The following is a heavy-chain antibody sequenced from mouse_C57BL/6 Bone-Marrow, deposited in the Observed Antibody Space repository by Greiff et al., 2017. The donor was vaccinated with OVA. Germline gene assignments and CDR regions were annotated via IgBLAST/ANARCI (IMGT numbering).Heavy chain of an antibody. D-gene: IGHD1-1*01. Sequence: EVQLQQSGAELVRPGASVKLSCTASGFNIKDDYMHWVKQRPEQGLEWIGWIDPENGDTEYASKFQGKATITADTSSNTAYLQLSSLTSEDTAVYYCTTDYYGSIYWYFDVWGTGTTVTVSS. CDR2: IDPENGDT. CDR3: TTDYYGSIYWYFDV. J-gene: IGHJ1*03. V-gene: IGHV14-4*01. CDR1: GFNIKDDY.